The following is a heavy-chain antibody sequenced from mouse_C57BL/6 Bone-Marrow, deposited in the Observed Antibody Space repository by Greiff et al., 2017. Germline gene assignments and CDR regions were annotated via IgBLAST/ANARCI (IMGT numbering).Heavy chain of an antibody. Sequence: QVQLQQSGAELARPGASVKMSCKASGYTFTSYTMHWVKQRPGQGLEWIGYINPSSGYTKYNQTFKDKATLTADKSSSTAYMQLSSLTSEDSAVYYCATSTKWYFDVWGTGTTVTVSS. D-gene: IGHD2-1*01. CDR2: INPSSGYT. CDR1: GYTFTSYT. CDR3: ATSTKWYFDV. V-gene: IGHV1-4*01. J-gene: IGHJ1*03.